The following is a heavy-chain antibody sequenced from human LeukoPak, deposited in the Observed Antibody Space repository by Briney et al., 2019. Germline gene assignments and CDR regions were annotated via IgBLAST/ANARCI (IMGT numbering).Heavy chain of an antibody. Sequence: SETLSLTCAVSGASMNDYYWSWIRQTPGKGLEWIGHIHHSFSSNFSPSLKSRVTMSMDTSKSQFSLRVTSVTAADTAVYYCACYSVLGRTFDCWGQGTQVTVSS. V-gene: IGHV4-59*01. CDR2: IHHSFSS. J-gene: IGHJ4*02. D-gene: IGHD4-11*01. CDR1: GASMNDYY. CDR3: ACYSVLGRTFDC.